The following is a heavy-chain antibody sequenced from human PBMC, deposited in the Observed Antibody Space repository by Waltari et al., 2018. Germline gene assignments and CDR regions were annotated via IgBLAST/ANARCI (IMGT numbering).Heavy chain of an antibody. Sequence: QVQLQESGPGLVKPSETLSLTCTVSAPSISSHYWSWIRQPPGKGLEWIGYIYYSGSTNYNPSLKSRVTISVDTSKNQFSLKLSSVTAADTAVYYCARSQPEDAFDIWGQGTMVTVSS. J-gene: IGHJ3*02. CDR3: ARSQPEDAFDI. V-gene: IGHV4-59*11. CDR1: APSISSHY. D-gene: IGHD5-18*01. CDR2: IYYSGST.